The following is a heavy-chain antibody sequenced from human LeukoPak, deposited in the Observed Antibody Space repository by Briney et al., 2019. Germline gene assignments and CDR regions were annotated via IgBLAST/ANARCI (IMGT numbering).Heavy chain of an antibody. J-gene: IGHJ3*02. Sequence: SETLSLTCTVSGGSISSSSYYWGWIRQPPGKGLEWIGSIYYSGSTYYNPSLKSRVTISVDTSKNQFSLKLSSVTAADTAVYYCARFTIRYCSSTSCYEGDDAFDIWGQGTMVTVSS. V-gene: IGHV4-39*07. CDR1: GGSISSSSYY. CDR2: IYYSGST. D-gene: IGHD2-2*01. CDR3: ARFTIRYCSSTSCYEGDDAFDI.